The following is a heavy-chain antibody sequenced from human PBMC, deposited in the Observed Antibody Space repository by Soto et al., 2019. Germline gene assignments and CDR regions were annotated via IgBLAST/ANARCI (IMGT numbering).Heavy chain of an antibody. CDR3: ARGRVGLREPIDPFDL. J-gene: IGHJ3*01. Sequence: QVQLQDSGPGQVQPSQTLSLTCTVSGGSVRSGGYYWGWVRQHPGKGLEWIGYIHYSGTTHYNPSLRSRPSISLDPSQNTFSLTLTSMTVADSAIYYCARGRVGLREPIDPFDLWCPGKKVTVSP. V-gene: IGHV4-31*03. D-gene: IGHD4-17*01. CDR2: IHYSGTT. CDR1: GGSVRSGGYY.